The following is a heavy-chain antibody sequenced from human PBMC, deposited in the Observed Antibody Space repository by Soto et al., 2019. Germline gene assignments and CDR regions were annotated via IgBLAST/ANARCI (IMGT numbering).Heavy chain of an antibody. CDR3: ARTYSSSWSPFEY. D-gene: IGHD6-13*01. J-gene: IGHJ4*02. CDR2: INQSGST. V-gene: IGHV4-34*01. Sequence: QVQLQQWGAGLLKPSETLSLTCAVYGGSFSGYYWRWIRQPPGKGLEWIGEINQSGSTNYNPSLKSRVTIAVDTSKNQFSLKLTSVTAEDTAVYYCARTYSSSWSPFEYWGQGTLVTVSS. CDR1: GGSFSGYY.